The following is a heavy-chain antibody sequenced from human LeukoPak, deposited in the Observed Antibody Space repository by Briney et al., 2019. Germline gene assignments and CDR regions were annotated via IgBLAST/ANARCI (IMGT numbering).Heavy chain of an antibody. CDR1: GFTFSNYW. J-gene: IGHJ6*02. CDR3: ARGAAGTIPDHYYFGMDI. V-gene: IGHV3-7*01. CDR2: IKQDGSEK. Sequence: GGSLRLSCAASGFTFSNYWLTWVRQAPGQGLEWVANIKQDGSEKHYVDSVKGRFTISRDNAKNSLYLQMNSLRAEDTAVYYCARGAAGTIPDHYYFGMDIWGQGTTVTVSS. D-gene: IGHD1-7*01.